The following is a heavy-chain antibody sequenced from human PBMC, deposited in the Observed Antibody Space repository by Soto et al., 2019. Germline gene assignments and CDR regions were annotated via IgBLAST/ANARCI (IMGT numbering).Heavy chain of an antibody. V-gene: IGHV4-31*03. J-gene: IGHJ3*02. CDR2: IYYSGST. CDR3: ARVRYCSGGSCLSGAFDI. D-gene: IGHD2-15*01. Sequence: QVQLQESGPGLVKPSRTLSLTCTVSGGSISSGGYYWSWIRQHPGKGLEWIGYIYYSGSTYYNPSLKSRVTISVDTSKNQFSLKLSSVTAADTAVYYCARVRYCSGGSCLSGAFDIWGQGTMVTVSS. CDR1: GGSISSGGYY.